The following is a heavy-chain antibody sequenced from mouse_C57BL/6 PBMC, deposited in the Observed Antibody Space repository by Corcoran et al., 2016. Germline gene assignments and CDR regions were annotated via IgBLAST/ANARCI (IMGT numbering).Heavy chain of an antibody. CDR1: GYSITSGYY. Sequence: DVQLQESGPGLVKPSQSLSLTCSVTGYSITSGYYWNWIRQFPGNKLEWMGYISYDGSNNYNPSLKNRISITRDTSKNQFFLKLNSVTTEDTATYYCAREDYYYGSPDYWGQGTTLTVSS. D-gene: IGHD1-1*01. V-gene: IGHV3-6*01. J-gene: IGHJ2*01. CDR3: AREDYYYGSPDY. CDR2: ISYDGSN.